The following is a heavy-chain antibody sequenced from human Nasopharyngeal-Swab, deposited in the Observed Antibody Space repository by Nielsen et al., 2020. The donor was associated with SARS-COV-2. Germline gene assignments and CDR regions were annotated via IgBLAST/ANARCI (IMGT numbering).Heavy chain of an antibody. J-gene: IGHJ4*02. CDR3: ATHPRGQLDPFDY. V-gene: IGHV4-59*08. CDR2: IHYSGST. Sequence: SETLSLTCTVSGASITTSYWSWIRQPPGKGLEWIGYIHYSGSTNYNPSLKSRVTISKDTSKYQFSLNLNSVTAADTAVYYCATHPRGQLDPFDYWGQGSLVTVSS. CDR1: GASITTSY. D-gene: IGHD6-13*01.